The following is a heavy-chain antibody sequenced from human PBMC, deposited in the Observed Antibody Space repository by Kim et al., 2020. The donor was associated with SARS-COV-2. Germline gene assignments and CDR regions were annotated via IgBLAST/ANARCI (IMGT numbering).Heavy chain of an antibody. J-gene: IGHJ6*02. CDR3: ASLRGYYYGMDV. V-gene: IGHV4-4*09. D-gene: IGHD3-10*01. Sequence: NYNPSVKSRVTISVDTSKNQFSLKLSSVTAADTAVYYCASLRGYYYGMDVWGQGTTVTVSS.